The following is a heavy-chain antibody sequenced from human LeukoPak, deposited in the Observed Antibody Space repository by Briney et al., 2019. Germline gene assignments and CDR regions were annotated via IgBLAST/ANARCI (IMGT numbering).Heavy chain of an antibody. CDR3: ARGTDAYKVGNH. J-gene: IGHJ5*02. CDR1: GFTFNNYA. D-gene: IGHD5-24*01. V-gene: IGHV3-23*01. Sequence: GGSLRLSCAASGFTFNNYAMSWVRPAPGKGREWVSAISGSGGSTYYADSVKGRFTISRDNSKNTLYLQVNSLRAEDTAVYYCARGTDAYKVGNHWGQGALVTVSS. CDR2: ISGSGGST.